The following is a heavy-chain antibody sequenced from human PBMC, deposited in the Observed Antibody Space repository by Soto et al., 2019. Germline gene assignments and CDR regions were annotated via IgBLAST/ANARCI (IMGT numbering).Heavy chain of an antibody. V-gene: IGHV4-34*01. CDR3: ARAGRTDWQLAFDI. Sequence: SETLSLTCVGSGGSFSTYYYKWIRQSPGKGREWIGEINHSGSNNYSPSLKSRVTMSLDTSKNQFSQKLTSGTAAGTAGYYAARAGRTDWQLAFDIWGQGT. CDR1: GGSFSTYY. D-gene: IGHD3-9*01. J-gene: IGHJ3*02. CDR2: INHSGSN.